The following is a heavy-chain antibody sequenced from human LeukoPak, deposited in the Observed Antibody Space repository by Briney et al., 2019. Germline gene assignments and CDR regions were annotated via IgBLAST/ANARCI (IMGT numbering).Heavy chain of an antibody. CDR2: IKQDGSEK. Sequence: PGGSLRLSCAASGFTFSSYWMSWVRQAPGKGLEWVANIKQDGSEKYYVDSVKGRFTISRDNAKNSLYLQMNSLRAEDTAVYYCARFSSGWSPSIYFQHWGQGTLVTVSS. CDR3: ARFSSGWSPSIYFQH. CDR1: GFTFSSYW. J-gene: IGHJ1*01. D-gene: IGHD6-19*01. V-gene: IGHV3-7*01.